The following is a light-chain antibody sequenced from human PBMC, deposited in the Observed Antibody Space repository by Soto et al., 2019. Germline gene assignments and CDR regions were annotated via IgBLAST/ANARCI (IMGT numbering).Light chain of an antibody. CDR3: ETWDSNTRV. CDR2: LEGSGSY. CDR1: SGHSSYI. J-gene: IGLJ3*02. Sequence: QPVLTQSSSASASLGSSVKLTCTLSSGHSSYIIAWHQQQPGKAPRYLMKLEGSGSYNKGSGVPDRFPGSSSGADRYLTSSNLRFEDEADYYCETWDSNTRVFCGGTELTVL. V-gene: IGLV4-60*02.